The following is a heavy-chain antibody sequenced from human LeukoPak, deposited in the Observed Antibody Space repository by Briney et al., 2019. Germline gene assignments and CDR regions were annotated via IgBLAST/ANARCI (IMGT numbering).Heavy chain of an antibody. J-gene: IGHJ6*03. CDR1: GFIFSTYS. CDR3: ARRLHYYMDV. CDR2: ITSSSSHR. Sequence: PGGSLRLSCAACGFIFSTYSMNWVRQAPGKGLEWVSSITSSSSHRYYADSLKGRFTISRDNAKNSLYLQMNSLRAEDTAVYYCARRLHYYMDVWGKGTTVTVSS. V-gene: IGHV3-21*01. D-gene: IGHD2-15*01.